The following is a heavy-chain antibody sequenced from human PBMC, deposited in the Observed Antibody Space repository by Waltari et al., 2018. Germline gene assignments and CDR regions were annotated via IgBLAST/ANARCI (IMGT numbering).Heavy chain of an antibody. CDR1: GFTFSSYW. CDR2: IKQDGSEK. D-gene: IGHD3-22*01. V-gene: IGHV3-7*01. Sequence: EVQLVESGGGLVQPGGSLRLSCAASGFTFSSYWMSWVRQAPGKGLEWVANIKQDGSEKYYVDSVKGRFTISRDNAKNSLYLQMNSLRAEDTAVYYCARDRGATMIVTNWQYFDLWGRGTLVTVSS. CDR3: ARDRGATMIVTNWQYFDL. J-gene: IGHJ2*01.